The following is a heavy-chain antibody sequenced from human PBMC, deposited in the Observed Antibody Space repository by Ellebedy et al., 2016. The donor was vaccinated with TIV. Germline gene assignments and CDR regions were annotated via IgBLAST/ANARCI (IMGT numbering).Heavy chain of an antibody. CDR3: ARLDRSGSYSDY. CDR2: IYPGDSDV. Sequence: KVSXKASGYSFSIYWIAWVRQMPGKGLEWMGIIYPGDSDVRYSPSFQGQVTFSADKSIGTAYLQWTGLKASDTAMYYCARLDRSGSYSDYWGQGTLVTVSS. J-gene: IGHJ4*02. V-gene: IGHV5-51*01. CDR1: GYSFSIYW. D-gene: IGHD3-22*01.